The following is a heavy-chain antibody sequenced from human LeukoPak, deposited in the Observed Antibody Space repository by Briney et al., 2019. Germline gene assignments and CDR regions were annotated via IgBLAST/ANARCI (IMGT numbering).Heavy chain of an antibody. CDR2: ISGSGGST. V-gene: IGHV3-23*01. Sequence: PGGSLRLSCAASGYTFSSYAMSWVRQAPGKGLEWVSSISGSGGSTYYADSVKGRFTISRDNSKNTLYLRMNSLRAEDTAIYYCAKALPHFTFAFDIWGQGTMVTVSS. D-gene: IGHD3-16*01. J-gene: IGHJ3*02. CDR1: GYTFSSYA. CDR3: AKALPHFTFAFDI.